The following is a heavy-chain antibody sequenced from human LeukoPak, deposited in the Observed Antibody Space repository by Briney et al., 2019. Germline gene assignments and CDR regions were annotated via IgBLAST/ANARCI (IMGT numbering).Heavy chain of an antibody. V-gene: IGHV3-33*01. Sequence: GGSLRLSCAASGFTFSSYGMHWVRQAPGKGLEWVAVIWYDGSNKYYADSVKGRFTISRDNSKNTLYLQMNSLRAEDTAVYYCARTQYYYYGMDVWGQGTTVAVSS. CDR2: IWYDGSNK. CDR1: GFTFSSYG. CDR3: ARTQYYYYGMDV. J-gene: IGHJ6*02.